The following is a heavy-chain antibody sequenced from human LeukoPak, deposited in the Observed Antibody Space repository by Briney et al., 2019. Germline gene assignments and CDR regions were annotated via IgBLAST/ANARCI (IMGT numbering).Heavy chain of an antibody. D-gene: IGHD3-3*01. CDR3: AGITIFGMGYDY. CDR1: GGSISSSSYY. V-gene: IGHV4-39*01. J-gene: IGHJ4*02. Sequence: PSETLSLTCTVSGGSISSSSYYWGWIRQPPGKGLEWIGSIYYSGSTFYNPSLKSRVTISVDTSKNQFSLKLSSVTAAGTAVYYCAGITIFGMGYDYWGQGTLVTVSS. CDR2: IYYSGST.